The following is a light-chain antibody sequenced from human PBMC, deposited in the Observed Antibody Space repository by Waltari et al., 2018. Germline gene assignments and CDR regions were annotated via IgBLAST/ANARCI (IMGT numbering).Light chain of an antibody. CDR1: SSDIGAYNY. J-gene: IGLJ2*01. V-gene: IGLV2-14*01. CDR2: EVR. CDR3: SSYTNTFVV. Sequence: QSALPQPASVSGSPGQSITISCTGSSSDIGAYNYAAWYQHFPDEAPKLLIYEVRNRPAGVSSRCAGSKSGNSASLTISGIQAEDEAHYYCSSYTNTFVVFGGGTKLTVL.